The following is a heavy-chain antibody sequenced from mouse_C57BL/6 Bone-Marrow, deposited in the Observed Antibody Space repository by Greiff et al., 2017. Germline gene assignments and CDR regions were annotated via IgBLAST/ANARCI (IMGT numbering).Heavy chain of an antibody. D-gene: IGHD3-2*02. CDR3: ASGTVYSSGYVFAMDY. CDR2: INPYNGGT. CDR1: GYPFTDYY. Sequence: QLQQSGPVLVKPGASVEMSCKASGYPFTDYYMNWVKQSHGKSLEWIGVINPYNGGTSYHQKVKGQATLPFDKYSRTAYMEPNSLTSEDSAVYYYASGTVYSSGYVFAMDYWGQGTTVTVSS. J-gene: IGHJ4*01. V-gene: IGHV1-19*01.